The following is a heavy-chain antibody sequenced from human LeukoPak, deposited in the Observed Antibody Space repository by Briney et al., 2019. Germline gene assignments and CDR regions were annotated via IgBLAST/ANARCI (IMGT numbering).Heavy chain of an antibody. D-gene: IGHD3-22*01. CDR1: GGTFSSYA. CDR2: IIPILGIA. V-gene: IGHV1-69*04. CDR3: ARALGYYDSSGYYYY. J-gene: IGHJ4*02. Sequence: ASVKVSCKASGGTFSSYAISWVRQAPGQGLEWMGRIIPILGIANYAQKFQGRVTITADKSTSTAYMELSSLRSEDTAVYYCARALGYYDSSGYYYYWGQGTLVTVSS.